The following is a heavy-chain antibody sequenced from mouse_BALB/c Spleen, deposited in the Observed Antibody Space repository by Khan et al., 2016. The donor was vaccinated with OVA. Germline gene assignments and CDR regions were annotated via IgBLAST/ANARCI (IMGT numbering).Heavy chain of an antibody. CDR1: GFTFSSYS. J-gene: IGHJ3*01. CDR3: ASHLTGSIAY. CDR2: ISSCGDYT. Sequence: EVELVESGGDLVKPGGSLKLSCAASGFTFSSYSMSWVRQTPDKRLEWVASISSCGDYTYYPDIVKGRFTTSRDNAKNTLYLQMSSLKSEDTAMYYCASHLTGSIAYWGQGTLLTVSA. D-gene: IGHD4-1*01. V-gene: IGHV5-6*01.